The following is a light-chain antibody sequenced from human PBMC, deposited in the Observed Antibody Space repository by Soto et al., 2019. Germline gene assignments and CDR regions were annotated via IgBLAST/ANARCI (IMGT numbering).Light chain of an antibody. CDR3: TSYKSRSTLGV. V-gene: IGLV2-14*03. J-gene: IGLJ2*01. CDR2: DVS. Sequence: QSALTQPASVSGSPGQSITISCTGSNSDIGGYSYVSWYQQHPGKAPKLMIYDVSNRPSGVSYRFSGSKSGNTASLTISGLQAEDEADYYCTSYKSRSTLGVFGGGTKMTFL. CDR1: NSDIGGYSY.